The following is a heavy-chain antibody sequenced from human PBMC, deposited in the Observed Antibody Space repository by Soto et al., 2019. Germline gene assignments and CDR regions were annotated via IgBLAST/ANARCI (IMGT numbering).Heavy chain of an antibody. V-gene: IGHV4-31*03. CDR2: IYGSGGSGST. Sequence: SETLSLTCTVTGDSITNGGYYWSWIRQHPGKGLEWLGYIYGSGGSGSTLYNPSLKSRITLSVDTSKTQFSLNLSSVTVADTAVYFCARKTAGYFSGIDYWGQGTLVTVSS. CDR1: GDSITNGGYY. J-gene: IGHJ4*02. D-gene: IGHD2-15*01. CDR3: ARKTAGYFSGIDY.